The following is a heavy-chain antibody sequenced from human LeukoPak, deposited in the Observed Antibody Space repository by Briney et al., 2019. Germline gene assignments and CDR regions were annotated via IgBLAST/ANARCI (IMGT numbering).Heavy chain of an antibody. D-gene: IGHD1-26*01. J-gene: IGHJ4*02. Sequence: GGSLRLSCAASGFTVTTNYMTWVRQAPGKGLEWVSIIYSGGYTDYADSVKGRFTISRDNSKNTLDLQMNSLRAEDTAVYYCARRLEYSGSKGVFDNWGQGTLVTVSS. CDR3: ARRLEYSGSKGVFDN. CDR2: IYSGGYT. CDR1: GFTVTTNY. V-gene: IGHV3-66*01.